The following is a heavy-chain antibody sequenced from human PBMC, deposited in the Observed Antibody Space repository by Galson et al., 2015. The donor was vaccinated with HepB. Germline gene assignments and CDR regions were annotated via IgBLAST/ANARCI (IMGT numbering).Heavy chain of an antibody. D-gene: IGHD6-19*01. J-gene: IGHJ6*02. V-gene: IGHV3-21*01. CDR3: AREMASGWYLINV. Sequence: SLRLSCAASGFTFSSYSMNWVRQAPGEGLEWVSSISSSSSYIYYADSVKGRFTISRDNAKNSLYLQMNSLRAEDTAVYYCAREMASGWYLINVWGQGTTVTVSS. CDR2: ISSSSSYI. CDR1: GFTFSSYS.